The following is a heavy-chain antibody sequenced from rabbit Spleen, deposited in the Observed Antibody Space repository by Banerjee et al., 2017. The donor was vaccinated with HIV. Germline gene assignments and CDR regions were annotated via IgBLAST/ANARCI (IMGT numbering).Heavy chain of an antibody. J-gene: IGHJ6*01. V-gene: IGHV1S45*01. D-gene: IGHD8-1*01. CDR1: GFDFSSGG. CDR2: IYSGRSAYT. Sequence: QEQLVESGGGLVQPGGSLKLSCKVSGFDFSSGGVSWVRQAPGKGLEWIGCIYSGRSAYTYYATWATGRFTISKTSSTTVTLQVTSLTAADTATYFCARDTASSFSSYGMDLWGQGTLVTVS. CDR3: ARDTASSFSSYGMDL.